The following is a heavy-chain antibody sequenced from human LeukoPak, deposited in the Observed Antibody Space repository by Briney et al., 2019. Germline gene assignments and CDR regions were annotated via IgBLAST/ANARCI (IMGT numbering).Heavy chain of an antibody. J-gene: IGHJ4*02. Sequence: QPGGSLRLSCAASGFTYSTYWMHWVRQAPGKGLVWVSRINNDGSRTNYADSVKGRFTISRDNAKDTVFLQMNSLRVEDTAVYYCARDDAAAGIIFDYWGQGTLVTVSS. CDR2: INNDGSRT. CDR3: ARDDAAAGIIFDY. CDR1: GFTYSTYW. D-gene: IGHD6-13*01. V-gene: IGHV3-74*01.